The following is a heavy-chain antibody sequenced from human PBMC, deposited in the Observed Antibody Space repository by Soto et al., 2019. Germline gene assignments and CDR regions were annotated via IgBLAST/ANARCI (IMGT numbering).Heavy chain of an antibody. CDR2: IDGSGGIT. V-gene: IGHV3-23*01. D-gene: IGHD3-10*01. CDR3: VKNSGWFNT. J-gene: IGHJ5*02. CDR1: GFTFGTTD. Sequence: LQSGGGLVQPGGSLTLSCAASGFTFGTTDMSWVRQPPGEGLEWVSTIDGSGGITYYADSVKCRFTISRDNSRNTVYLQTNSLRGDDTVLYYCVKNSGWFNTWGQGALVTVSS.